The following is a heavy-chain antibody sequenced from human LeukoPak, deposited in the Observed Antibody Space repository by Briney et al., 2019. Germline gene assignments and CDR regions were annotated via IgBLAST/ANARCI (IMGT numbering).Heavy chain of an antibody. CDR2: FSAYNGNT. D-gene: IGHD3-10*01. V-gene: IGHV1-18*01. CDR3: ARAMYYETYYYGSGRAYYYYYMDV. J-gene: IGHJ6*03. Sequence: ASVKVYWKAYGYTLASYGIRWVRQSPGQVLEWIGWFSAYNGNTKYAQKLQGRVTMTTGTATSTAYMELRSLRSDDTAVYYCARAMYYETYYYGSGRAYYYYYMDVWGKETPVTISS. CDR1: GYTLASYG.